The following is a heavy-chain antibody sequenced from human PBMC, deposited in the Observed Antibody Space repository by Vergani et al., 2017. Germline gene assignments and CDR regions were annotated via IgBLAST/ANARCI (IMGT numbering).Heavy chain of an antibody. V-gene: IGHV3-11*06. CDR2: ISSSSSYT. Sequence: QVQLVESGGGVVQPGRSLRLSCAASGFTFSNAWMSWIRQAPGKGLEWVSYISSSSSYTNYADSVKGRFTISRDNAKNSLYLQMNSLRAEDTAVYYCAREAGYSSSWRRYGFDYWGQGTLVTVSS. CDR1: GFTFSNAW. CDR3: AREAGYSSSWRRYGFDY. J-gene: IGHJ4*02. D-gene: IGHD6-13*01.